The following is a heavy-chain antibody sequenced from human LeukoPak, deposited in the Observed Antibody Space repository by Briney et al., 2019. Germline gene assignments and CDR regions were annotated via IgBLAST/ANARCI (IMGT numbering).Heavy chain of an antibody. CDR2: ISYDGSNK. J-gene: IGHJ4*02. CDR3: AKDLGHDDVWGEGNLYDY. CDR1: GFTFSSYG. V-gene: IGHV3-30*18. D-gene: IGHD3-16*01. Sequence: GGSLRLSCAASGFTFSSYGMHWVRQAPGKGLEWVAVISYDGSNKYYADSVKGRFTISRDNSKNTLYLQMNSLRAEDTALYYCAKDLGHDDVWGEGNLYDYWGQGTLVTVSS.